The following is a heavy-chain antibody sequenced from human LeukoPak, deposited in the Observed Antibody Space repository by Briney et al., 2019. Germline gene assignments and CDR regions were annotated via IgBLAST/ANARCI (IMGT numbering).Heavy chain of an antibody. CDR1: GGSLSGFY. D-gene: IGHD4-17*01. V-gene: IGHV4-30-2*01. CDR3: AAMTTVTQTYDY. CDR2: IYHSGST. Sequence: PSETLSLTCTVSGGSLSGFYWSWIRQPPGKGLEWIGYIYHSGSTYYNPSLKSRVTISVDRSKNQFSLKLSSVTAADTAVYYCAAMTTVTQTYDYWGQGTLVTVSS. J-gene: IGHJ4*02.